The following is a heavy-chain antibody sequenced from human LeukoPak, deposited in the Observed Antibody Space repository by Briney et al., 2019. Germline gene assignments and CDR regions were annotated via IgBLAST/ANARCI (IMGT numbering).Heavy chain of an antibody. CDR3: ARFSWGCSTASCYLTN. Sequence: SETLSLTCTVGGGSLSGHYWGWIRQPPGKGLELVGHIYYTGTTFYNPSLNSRVTITLDTSRNQFSLRLTSVIAADTVVYYCARFSWGCSTASCYLTNWGQGALVTVSS. CDR1: GGSLSGHY. D-gene: IGHD2-2*01. CDR2: IYYTGTT. J-gene: IGHJ4*02. V-gene: IGHV4-59*11.